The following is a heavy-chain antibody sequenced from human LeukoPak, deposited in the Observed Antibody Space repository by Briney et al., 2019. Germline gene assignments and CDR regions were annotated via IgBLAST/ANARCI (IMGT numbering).Heavy chain of an antibody. Sequence: SETLSLTCAVSSASITSSPYFWGWIRQSPGKGLEWIGYIYYSGSTNYNPSLKSRVTISVDTSKNQFSLKLSSVTAADTAMYYCARVSGYDWESFYDYWGQGSLVTVSS. D-gene: IGHD5-12*01. V-gene: IGHV4-61*05. CDR3: ARVSGYDWESFYDY. J-gene: IGHJ4*02. CDR2: IYYSGST. CDR1: SASITSSPYF.